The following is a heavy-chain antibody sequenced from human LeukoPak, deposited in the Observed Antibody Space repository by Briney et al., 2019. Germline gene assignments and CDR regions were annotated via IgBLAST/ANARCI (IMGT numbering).Heavy chain of an antibody. J-gene: IGHJ3*02. V-gene: IGHV3-64D*09. CDR1: GFTFSSYA. CDR2: ISSNGGRT. CDR3: VKGTLTTVTTEAFDI. D-gene: IGHD4-17*01. Sequence: GGSLRLSCSGSGFTFSSYAMHWVRQAPGRGLEYVSAISSNGGRTYYADSVKGRFIISRDNSKNTLYLQLSSLRAEDTAVYYCVKGTLTTVTTEAFDIWGQGTLVTVSS.